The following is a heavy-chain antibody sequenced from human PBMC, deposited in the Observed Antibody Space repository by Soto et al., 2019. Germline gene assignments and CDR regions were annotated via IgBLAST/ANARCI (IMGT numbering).Heavy chain of an antibody. CDR1: GFSLTTQGVH. CDR2: IYWDHNE. CDR3: VYRDFRGYFFHF. D-gene: IGHD5-12*01. V-gene: IGHV2-5*02. Sequence: QITLKESRPTLVKPTQTLTLTCTFSGFSLTTQGVHVGWIRQPPGKTLEWFALIYWDHNEVYSHSLKNRLTISKDTSKSRVVLTLATVYLVYTTTYYSVYRDFRGYFFHFWGQGILVDVSA. J-gene: IGHJ4*02.